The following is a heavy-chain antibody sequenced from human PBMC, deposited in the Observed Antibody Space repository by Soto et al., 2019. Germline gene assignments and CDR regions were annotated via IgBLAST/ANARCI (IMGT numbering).Heavy chain of an antibody. CDR1: GGSISSGGYS. CDR3: ARGMAEEQIFYYFDY. J-gene: IGHJ4*02. Sequence: SETLSLTCAVSGGSISSGGYSWSWIRQPPGKGLEWIGYIYHTATTTYNPSLKNRVTISVDASKSRFYLKLRSVTAADTAVYYCARGMAEEQIFYYFDYWGQGTLVTVSS. CDR2: IYHTATT. D-gene: IGHD3-9*01. V-gene: IGHV4-30-2*01.